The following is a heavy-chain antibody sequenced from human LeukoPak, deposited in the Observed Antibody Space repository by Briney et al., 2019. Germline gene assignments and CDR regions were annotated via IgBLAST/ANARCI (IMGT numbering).Heavy chain of an antibody. V-gene: IGHV3-9*01. Sequence: GGSLRLSCAASGFTFDDYAMHWVRHAPGKGPEWVSGISWNSGTIAYADSVKGRFTISRDNATNSLYLQMNRLGVEDTALYYCVKDRSKTFSYAHHWGQGTLVTVSS. CDR1: GFTFDDYA. CDR2: ISWNSGTI. CDR3: VKDRSKTFSYAHH. D-gene: IGHD2-2*01. J-gene: IGHJ5*02.